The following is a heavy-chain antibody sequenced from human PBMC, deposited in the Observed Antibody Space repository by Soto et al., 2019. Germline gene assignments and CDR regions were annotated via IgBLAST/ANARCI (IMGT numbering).Heavy chain of an antibody. D-gene: IGHD5-12*01. CDR2: RWYDGSNK. CDR1: GFTFSTYG. J-gene: IGHJ4*02. Sequence: LXLSCAASGFTFSTYGMHWVRQAPGKGLEWVAARWYDGSNKYYAESVKGRFTLSRDNSKNTLSLQMNSLRAEDTAVYYCAREAKEDCSDYWGQGTLVTVSS. CDR3: AREAKEDCSDY. V-gene: IGHV3-33*01.